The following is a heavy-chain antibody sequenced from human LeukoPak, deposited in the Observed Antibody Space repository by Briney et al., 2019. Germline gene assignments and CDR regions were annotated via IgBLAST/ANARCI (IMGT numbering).Heavy chain of an antibody. CDR1: GYTFTGYY. V-gene: IGHV1-2*02. J-gene: IGHJ4*02. Sequence: ASVKVSCKASGYTFTGYYMHWVRQAPGQGLEWMGWINPNSGGTNYAQKFQGRVTMTRDTSISTAYMELSRLRSDDTAVYYCARDGSDSSGYYEIYYFDYWGQGTLVTVSS. CDR3: ARDGSDSSGYYEIYYFDY. CDR2: INPNSGGT. D-gene: IGHD3-22*01.